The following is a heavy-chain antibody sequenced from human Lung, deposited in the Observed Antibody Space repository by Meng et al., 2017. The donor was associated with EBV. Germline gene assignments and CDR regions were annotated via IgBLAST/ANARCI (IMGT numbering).Heavy chain of an antibody. J-gene: IGHJ4*02. CDR1: VDSISSDIW. CDR2: VYHRGDT. V-gene: IGHV4-4*02. CDR3: GRDQGRELINH. D-gene: IGHD1-7*01. Sequence: QVQRKGTGPGLVRPSGTLSLTCTVSVDSISSDIWWSWVRQPPGKGLEWIGEVYHRGDTNYNPSLKSRVDISVDKSKNQFYLSLFSVTAADTAVYYCGRDQGRELINHWGQGTLVTVSS.